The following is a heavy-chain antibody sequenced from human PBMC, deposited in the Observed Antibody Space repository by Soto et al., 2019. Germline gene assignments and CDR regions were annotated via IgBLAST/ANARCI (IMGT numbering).Heavy chain of an antibody. Sequence: SVKVSCKASGGTFSSYAISWVRQAPGQGLEWMGGIIPIFGTADYAQKFQGRVTITADESTSTGNMKLSSLRSEDTAVYYCASHYDSSGYYYRGLDYWG. D-gene: IGHD3-22*01. CDR2: IIPIFGTA. J-gene: IGHJ4*01. CDR3: ASHYDSSGYYYRGLDY. V-gene: IGHV1-69*13. CDR1: GGTFSSYA.